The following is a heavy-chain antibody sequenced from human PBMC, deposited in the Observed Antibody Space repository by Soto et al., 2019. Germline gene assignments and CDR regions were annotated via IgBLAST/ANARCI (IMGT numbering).Heavy chain of an antibody. D-gene: IGHD6-13*01. CDR3: ARVASYSNSLRYYFDY. J-gene: IGHJ4*02. V-gene: IGHV3-23*01. Sequence: PGGSLRLSCSASGFTFSIYAMSWVRQAPGKGLEWVSAISGSGGSTYYADSVKGRFTISRDNSKNTLYLQMNSLRSEDTAVYYCARVASYSNSLRYYFDYCGQGTLVTVSS. CDR2: ISGSGGST. CDR1: GFTFSIYA.